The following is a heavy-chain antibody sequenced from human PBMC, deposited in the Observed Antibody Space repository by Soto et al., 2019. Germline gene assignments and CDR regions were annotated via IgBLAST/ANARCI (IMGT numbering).Heavy chain of an antibody. CDR3: AREGGYCSSTSCQGIDY. Sequence: GESLKISCKASGYSFTSYWIAWVRQMPGKGLEWMGIIYPGDSDTRYSPSFQGQVTISADRSISTAYLHWSSLKASDTAMYYCAREGGYCSSTSCQGIDYWGQGTPVTVSS. CDR1: GYSFTSYW. J-gene: IGHJ4*02. V-gene: IGHV5-51*01. D-gene: IGHD2-2*01. CDR2: IYPGDSDT.